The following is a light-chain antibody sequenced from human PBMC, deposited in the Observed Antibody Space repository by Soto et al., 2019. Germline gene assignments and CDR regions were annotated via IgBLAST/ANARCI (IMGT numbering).Light chain of an antibody. CDR3: GTWDSSLSVVV. J-gene: IGLJ2*01. V-gene: IGLV1-47*01. CDR1: SSNIGSNY. CDR2: RNN. Sequence: QSVLTQPPSASGTPGQRVTISCSGSSSNIGSNYVYWYHQLPGTAPKLVIYRNNQRPSGVPDRISGSKSGTSASLAITGLQTGDEADYYCGTWDSSLSVVVFGGGTKLTVL.